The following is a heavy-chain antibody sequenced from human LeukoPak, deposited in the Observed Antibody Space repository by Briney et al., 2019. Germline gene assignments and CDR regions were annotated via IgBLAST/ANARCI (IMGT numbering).Heavy chain of an antibody. CDR2: ISGNGGST. D-gene: IGHD2-21*02. V-gene: IGHV3-23*01. CDR1: GFTFSSYA. CDR3: AKDQGAYCGGDCYSAADY. Sequence: PGGSLRLSCAASGFTFSSYAMSWVRQAPGKGLEWVSAISGNGGSTYDAESVKGRFTISRDNSKNTLYLQMHSLRAEDTAVYYCAKDQGAYCGGDCYSAADYWGQGTLVTVSS. J-gene: IGHJ4*02.